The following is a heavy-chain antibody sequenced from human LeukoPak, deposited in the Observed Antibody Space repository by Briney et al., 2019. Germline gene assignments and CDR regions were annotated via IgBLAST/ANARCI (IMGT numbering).Heavy chain of an antibody. V-gene: IGHV4-38-2*02. CDR1: HYSITSGYS. CDR2: IFHSGSA. J-gene: IGHJ5*02. Sequence: SETLSLTCAVSHYSITSGYSWGWIRQSPGKGLEWIGSIFHSGSAYYNPSLKSRVTMSVDTSTNQFSLNLGSVTAADTAMYYCVREDSYGTTGFNWFDPWGQGTLVSVSS. CDR3: VREDSYGTTGFNWFDP. D-gene: IGHD1-1*01.